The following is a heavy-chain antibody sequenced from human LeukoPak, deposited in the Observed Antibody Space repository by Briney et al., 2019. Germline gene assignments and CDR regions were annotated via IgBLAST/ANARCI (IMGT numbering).Heavy chain of an antibody. V-gene: IGHV7-4-1*02. Sequence: GASVNVSFKASGYTFTIYAMNWVRQAPGQGLEWMGWINTNTGNPTYAQGFTGRFVFSLDTSVSTAYLQISSLKAEDTAVYYCASLGYSSGWYFDYWGQGTLVTVSS. CDR3: ASLGYSSGWYFDY. CDR1: GYTFTIYA. J-gene: IGHJ4*02. D-gene: IGHD6-19*01. CDR2: INTNTGNP.